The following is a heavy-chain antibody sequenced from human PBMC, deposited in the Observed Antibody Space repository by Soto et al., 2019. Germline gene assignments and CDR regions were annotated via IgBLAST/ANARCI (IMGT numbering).Heavy chain of an antibody. CDR1: GGSVNSTYYN. CDR3: GRRVIAAPPNRDVDF. CDR2: IYNSAST. J-gene: IGHJ4*02. V-gene: IGHV4-39*01. D-gene: IGHD2-15*01. Sequence: SETLSLTCTVSGGSVNSTYYNWGWIRQPPGKGLEWIGSIYNSASTYYNPSLKSRVTISVDTSRNQFSLNLNSVTAPDTAMYYCGRRVIAAPPNRDVDFWGQGTLVTVSS.